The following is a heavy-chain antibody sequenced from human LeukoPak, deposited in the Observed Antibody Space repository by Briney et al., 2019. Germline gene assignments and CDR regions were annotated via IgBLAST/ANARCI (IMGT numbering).Heavy chain of an antibody. J-gene: IGHJ4*02. CDR2: ISYDGSNK. V-gene: IGHV3-30-3*01. CDR1: GFTFSSYA. CDR3: ARDRSSNEYYFDY. D-gene: IGHD2-2*01. Sequence: GGSLRLSCAASGFTFSSYAMHWVRQAPGKGLEWVAVISYDGSNKYYADSVKGRFTISRDNSKNTLYLQMNSLRAEDTAVYYCARDRSSNEYYFDYWGQGTLITVSS.